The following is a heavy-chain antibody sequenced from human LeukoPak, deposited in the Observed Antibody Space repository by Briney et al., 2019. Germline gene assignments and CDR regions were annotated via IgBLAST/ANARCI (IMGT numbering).Heavy chain of an antibody. CDR3: ARLEVDTAMVDY. J-gene: IGHJ4*02. V-gene: IGHV1-2*02. Sequence: ASVKVSCKASGYTFTGYYMHWVRQAPGQGLEWMGWINPNSGGTNYAQKFQGRVTMTRDTSISTAYMELSRLRSDDTAVYYCARLEVDTAMVDYWGQGTLVTVSS. D-gene: IGHD5-18*01. CDR1: GYTFTGYY. CDR2: INPNSGGT.